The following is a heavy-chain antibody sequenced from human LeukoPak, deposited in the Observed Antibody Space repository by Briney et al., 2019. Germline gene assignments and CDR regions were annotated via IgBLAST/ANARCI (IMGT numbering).Heavy chain of an antibody. CDR1: AYTFTNYY. CDR2: INPSGGST. Sequence: ASVKVSCKASAYTFTNYYLHWVRQAPGQGLEWMGIINPSGGSTSHAQKFQGRVTMTRDTSTSTVYMELNSLKVEDTAVYYCARDHNGPYTFDYWGQGTLVTVSS. V-gene: IGHV1-46*01. CDR3: ARDHNGPYTFDY. D-gene: IGHD2-2*02. J-gene: IGHJ4*02.